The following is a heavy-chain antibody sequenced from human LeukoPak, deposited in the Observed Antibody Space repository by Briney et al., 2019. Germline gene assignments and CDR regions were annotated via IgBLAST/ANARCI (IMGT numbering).Heavy chain of an antibody. V-gene: IGHV4-4*09. CDR3: AKILGSGVWYGFDI. CDR1: AGSVNSYY. J-gene: IGHJ3*02. CDR2: IYTTGRT. D-gene: IGHD7-27*01. Sequence: SETLSLTCSVSAGSVNSYYWSWIRQPPGKGLEWIGYIYTTGRTNYNPSLKSRVTISVDTSKNQFSLKLSSVTAADTAVYYCAKILGSGVWYGFDIWGQGTMVTVSS.